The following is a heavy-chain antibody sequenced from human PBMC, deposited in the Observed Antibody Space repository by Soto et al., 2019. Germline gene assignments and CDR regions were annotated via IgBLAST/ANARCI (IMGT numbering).Heavy chain of an antibody. CDR1: GFTVSNHW. D-gene: IGHD2-21*01. Sequence: EVQLVESGGGLVQPGGSLTLSCAASGFTVSNHWMHWVRQAPGRGLESISRIKTDGTYTDYGDSGKGRFTISRDNAKNMLYLQMDSLRPEETAVYYCARPKGAAYSAFDVWGQGTVVTVSS. CDR3: ARPKGAAYSAFDV. CDR2: IKTDGTYT. V-gene: IGHV3-74*01. J-gene: IGHJ3*01.